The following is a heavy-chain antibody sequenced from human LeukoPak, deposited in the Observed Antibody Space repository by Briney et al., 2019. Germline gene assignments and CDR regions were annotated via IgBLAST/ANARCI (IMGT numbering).Heavy chain of an antibody. CDR2: INVGNGNT. J-gene: IGHJ4*02. CDR3: ARGGYYDSSGYGSFDY. CDR1: GYTFTSYD. V-gene: IGHV1-3*03. D-gene: IGHD3-22*01. Sequence: ASVKVSCKASGYTFTSYDINWVRQAPGQRLEWMGWINVGNGNTKYSQEFQGRVTITRDTSAITAYMELSSLRSEDMAVYYCARGGYYDSSGYGSFDYWGQGTLVTVSS.